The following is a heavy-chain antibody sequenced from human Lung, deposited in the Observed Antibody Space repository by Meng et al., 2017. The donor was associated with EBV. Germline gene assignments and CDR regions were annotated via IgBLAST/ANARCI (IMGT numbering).Heavy chain of an antibody. CDR3: AREFHSGFSDY. CDR2: ISRSSSNK. J-gene: IGHJ4*02. V-gene: IGHV3-21*01. D-gene: IGHD3-22*01. CDR1: GFTFSSYS. Sequence: EVHLVESGXXLXKPGGXXRLSCADTGFTFSSYSMNWVRQAPGKGLEWVSSISRSSSNKYYADSVKGRFTISRDNAKNSLYLQMNSLRAEDTAVYYCAREFHSGFSDYWGQGTLVTVSS.